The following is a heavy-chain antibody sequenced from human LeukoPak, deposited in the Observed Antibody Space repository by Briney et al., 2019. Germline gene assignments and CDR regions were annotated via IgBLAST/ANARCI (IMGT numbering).Heavy chain of an antibody. CDR3: AKDPRRGYSYGYFDY. V-gene: IGHV3-43D*03. J-gene: IGHJ4*02. CDR2: ISWDGGST. Sequence: LTGGSLRLSCAASGFTFDDYAMHWVRQAPGKGLEWVSLISWDGGSTYYADSVKGRFTISRDNSKNSLYLQMNSLRAEGTTLYYCAKDPRRGYSYGYFDYWGQGTLVTVSS. D-gene: IGHD5-18*01. CDR1: GFTFDDYA.